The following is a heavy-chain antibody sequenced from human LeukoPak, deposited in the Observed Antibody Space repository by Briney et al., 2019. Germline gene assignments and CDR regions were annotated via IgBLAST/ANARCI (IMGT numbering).Heavy chain of an antibody. CDR3: WRDFRMVRGVIPPCFDY. Sequence: SETLSLTRTVSGGSISSYYWSWIRQPPGKGLEWIGYIFYSGSSNYNPSLKSRGTISVGTSKNQFSLQLSYVTSADTTVFYFWRDFRMVRGVIPPCFDYWGQGTLVTVSS. J-gene: IGHJ4*03. CDR2: IFYSGSS. D-gene: IGHD3-10*01. V-gene: IGHV4-59*12. CDR1: GGSISSYY.